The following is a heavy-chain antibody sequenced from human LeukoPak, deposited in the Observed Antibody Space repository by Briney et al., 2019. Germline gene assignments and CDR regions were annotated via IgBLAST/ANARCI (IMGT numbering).Heavy chain of an antibody. CDR2: ISSSSSYT. V-gene: IGHV3-21*04. CDR3: ARLHWYFDL. CDR1: GFTFSSYS. Sequence: GGSLRLSCAASGFTFSSYSMNWVRQAPGKGLEWVSSISSSSSYTNYADSVKGRFTISRDNAKNSLYLQMNSLRAEDTAVYYCARLHWYFDLWGRGTLVTVSS. J-gene: IGHJ2*01.